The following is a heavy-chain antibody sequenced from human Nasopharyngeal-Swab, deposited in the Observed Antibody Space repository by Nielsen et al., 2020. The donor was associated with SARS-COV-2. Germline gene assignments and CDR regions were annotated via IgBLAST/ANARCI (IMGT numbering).Heavy chain of an antibody. CDR1: GGSISRYF. D-gene: IGHD4/OR15-4a*01. CDR3: ARDSTLGLIDY. CDR2: IHYGGST. Sequence: SETLSLTCTVSGGSISRYFWSWVRQPPEKGLEWIGYIHYGGSTNYNPSLKSRVTISVDMSKNQFSLRLASVTAADTAVYYCARDSTLGLIDYWGQGTLVTVSS. J-gene: IGHJ4*02. V-gene: IGHV4-59*01.